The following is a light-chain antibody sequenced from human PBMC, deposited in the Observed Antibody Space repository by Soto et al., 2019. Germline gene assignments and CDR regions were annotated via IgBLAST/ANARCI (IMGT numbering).Light chain of an antibody. CDR3: QTWGTGIQV. J-gene: IGLJ3*02. CDR1: SGHSSYA. V-gene: IGLV4-69*01. CDR2: FTSDGSN. Sequence: QSVLTQSPSASASLGASVKLTCTLSSGHSSYAIAWHQQQPEKGPRYLMKFTSDGSNSKGDGIPERFSGSSSGAERYLTISSLQSEAEADYYCQTWGTGIQVFGGGTKLTVL.